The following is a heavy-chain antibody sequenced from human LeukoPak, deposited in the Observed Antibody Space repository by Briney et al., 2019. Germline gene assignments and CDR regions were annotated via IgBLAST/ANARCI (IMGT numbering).Heavy chain of an antibody. CDR2: ISSGGTYE. CDR1: GFTFSNYV. J-gene: IGHJ4*02. V-gene: IGHV3-30*01. CDR3: GRDSTYSYDSGSSGPHYFDN. Sequence: GKSLRLSCAASGFTFSNYVLHTVREAPGKGLEWVSLISSGGTYEYYADSVKGRFTISRDNSKNTLYLQLNSLGAEDTAVYNCGRDSTYSYDSGSSGPHYFDNWGQGTLVTVSS. D-gene: IGHD3-10*01.